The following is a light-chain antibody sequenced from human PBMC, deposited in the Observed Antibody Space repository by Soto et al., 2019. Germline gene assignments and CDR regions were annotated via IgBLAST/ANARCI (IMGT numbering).Light chain of an antibody. V-gene: IGLV7-46*01. J-gene: IGLJ1*01. CDR1: TGAVTNGHY. CDR3: LLSCNGPYV. Sequence: QAVVTHVPSLTVSPEGTVTLTCGSSTGAVTNGHYPYWFQQKPGQAPRTLIYDTTNRHSWTPARFSGSLLGGKAALTLSCALPEDEAEYYCLLSCNGPYVFGTGPKLPVL. CDR2: DTT.